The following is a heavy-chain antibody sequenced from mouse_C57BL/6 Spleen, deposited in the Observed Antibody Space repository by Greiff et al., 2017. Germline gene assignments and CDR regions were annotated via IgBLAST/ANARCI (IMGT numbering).Heavy chain of an antibody. J-gene: IGHJ1*03. CDR1: GYTFTSYW. CDR2: IHPNSGST. V-gene: IGHV1-64*01. Sequence: QVQLKQPGAELVKPGASVKLSCKASGYTFTSYWMHWVKQRPGQGLEWIGMIHPNSGSTNYNEKFKSKATLTVDKSSSTAYMQLSSLTSEDSAVYYCARDYYGSGYWYFDVWGTGTTVTVSS. D-gene: IGHD1-1*01. CDR3: ARDYYGSGYWYFDV.